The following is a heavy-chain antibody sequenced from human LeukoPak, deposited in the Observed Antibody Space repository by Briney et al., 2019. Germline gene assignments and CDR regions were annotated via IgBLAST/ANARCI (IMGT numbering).Heavy chain of an antibody. CDR3: AATTYYYGSGSYYNPPLSLDY. CDR2: ISAYNGNT. Sequence: ASVNVSCKASGYTFTSYGISWVRQAPGQGLEWMGWISAYNGNTNYAQKLQGRVTMTTDTSTSTAYMELRSLRSDDTAVYYCAATTYYYGSGSYYNPPLSLDYWGQGTLVTVSS. CDR1: GYTFTSYG. V-gene: IGHV1-18*01. D-gene: IGHD3-10*01. J-gene: IGHJ4*02.